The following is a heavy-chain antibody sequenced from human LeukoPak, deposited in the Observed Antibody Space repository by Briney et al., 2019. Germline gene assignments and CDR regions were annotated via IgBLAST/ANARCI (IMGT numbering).Heavy chain of an antibody. CDR2: IYYSGST. V-gene: IGHV4-30-4*08. D-gene: IGHD3-22*01. CDR3: ARESRPTFYYDSSGYYPDY. Sequence: SETLSLTCTVSGGSISSGGYYWSWIRQPPGKGLEWIGYIYYSGSTFYNPSLKSRVIISVDTSKNQFSLKLSSVTAADTAVYYCARESRPTFYYDSSGYYPDYWGQGTLVTVSS. J-gene: IGHJ4*02. CDR1: GGSISSGGYY.